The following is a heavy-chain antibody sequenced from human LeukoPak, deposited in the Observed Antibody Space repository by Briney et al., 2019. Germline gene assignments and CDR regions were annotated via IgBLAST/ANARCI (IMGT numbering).Heavy chain of an antibody. D-gene: IGHD4-17*01. V-gene: IGHV3-7*03. CDR2: INEDGSNK. CDR3: AKVSPTVYYYYGMDV. J-gene: IGHJ6*02. CDR1: GFSFSNHY. Sequence: PGGSLRLSCTASGFSFSNHYMRWIRQAPGKGLEWVANINEDGSNKWHLGSVKGRFTVSRDNARNSLYLQMNSLRVEDTAVYYCAKVSPTVYYYYGMDVWGQGTTVTVSS.